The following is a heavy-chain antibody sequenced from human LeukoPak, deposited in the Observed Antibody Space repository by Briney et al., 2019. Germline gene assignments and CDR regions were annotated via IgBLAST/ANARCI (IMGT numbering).Heavy chain of an antibody. J-gene: IGHJ4*02. V-gene: IGHV3-33*01. Sequence: GRSLRLSCAASGFTFSSYGMNWVRQAPGKGLEWVAVIWYDGSNKYHADSVKGRFTISRDNSKSTLFLQMNSLRGEDTAVYYCVRLGSGWSFDYWGQGTLVTVSS. CDR1: GFTFSSYG. D-gene: IGHD6-19*01. CDR2: IWYDGSNK. CDR3: VRLGSGWSFDY.